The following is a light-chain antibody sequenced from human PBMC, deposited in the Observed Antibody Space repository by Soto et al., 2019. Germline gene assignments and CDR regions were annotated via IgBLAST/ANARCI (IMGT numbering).Light chain of an antibody. CDR2: AAS. J-gene: IGKJ5*01. Sequence: DIQMTQSPSSLSAYVGDRVTITCRASQSISSYLNWYQQKPGKAPKLLIYAASSLQSGVPSRFSGGGSGTDFALTISSLEPEDIATYYCQQYDSLPLTFGQGTRLEI. CDR3: QQYDSLPLT. CDR1: QSISSY. V-gene: IGKV1-33*01.